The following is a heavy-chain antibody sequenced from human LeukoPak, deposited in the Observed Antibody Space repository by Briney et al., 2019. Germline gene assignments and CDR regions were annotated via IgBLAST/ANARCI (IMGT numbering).Heavy chain of an antibody. V-gene: IGHV4-59*01. D-gene: IGHD2/OR15-2a*01. CDR1: GGSISSYY. CDR3: ARGALDCKGFDY. CDR2: IYYSGST. Sequence: SETLSLTCTVSGGSISSYYWSWIRQPPGKGLEWIGYIYYSGSTNYNPSLKSRVTISVDTSKNQFSLKLSSVTAADTAVYYCARGALDCKGFDYWGQGTLVTVSS. J-gene: IGHJ4*02.